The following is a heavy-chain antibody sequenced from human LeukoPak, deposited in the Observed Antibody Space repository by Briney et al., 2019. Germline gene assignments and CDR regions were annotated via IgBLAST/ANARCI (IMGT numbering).Heavy chain of an antibody. D-gene: IGHD3-10*01. J-gene: IGHJ3*02. CDR2: IWYDGSNK. Sequence: PGRSLRLSCAASGFTFDDYAMHWVRQAPGKGLEWVAVIWYDGSNKYYADSVKGRFTISRDNSKNTLYLQMNSLRAEDTAVYYCARPRGSNDAFDIWGQGTMVTVSS. CDR3: ARPRGSNDAFDI. V-gene: IGHV3-33*08. CDR1: GFTFDDYA.